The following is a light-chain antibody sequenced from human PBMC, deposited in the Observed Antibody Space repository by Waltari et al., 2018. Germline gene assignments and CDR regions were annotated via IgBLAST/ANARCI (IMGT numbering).Light chain of an antibody. J-gene: IGLJ2*01. Sequence: QSVLTQPPSVSGAPGQRVTISCSGSTSNIGAPYDVHWYQQHPGTAPKLLIFANVHRPSCVPDRFSGSKCGTSASLAITGLQAEDEAYYYCQSYDRRLEVIFCGGTKLAVL. CDR3: QSYDRRLEVI. V-gene: IGLV1-40*01. CDR1: TSNIGAPYD. CDR2: ANV.